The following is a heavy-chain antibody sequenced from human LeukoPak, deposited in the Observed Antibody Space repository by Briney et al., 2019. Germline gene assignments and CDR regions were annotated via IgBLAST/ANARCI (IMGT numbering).Heavy chain of an antibody. Sequence: PSQTLSLTCTVSGGSISSGSYYWSWIRQPAGKGLEWIGYIYYSGSTNYNPSLKSRVTISVDTSKNQFSLRLTSVTAADTAVYFCAAHRGDGYNPSFDSWGQGTLVIVSA. CDR2: IYYSGST. CDR1: GGSISSGSYY. D-gene: IGHD5-24*01. CDR3: AAHRGDGYNPSFDS. V-gene: IGHV4-61*10. J-gene: IGHJ4*02.